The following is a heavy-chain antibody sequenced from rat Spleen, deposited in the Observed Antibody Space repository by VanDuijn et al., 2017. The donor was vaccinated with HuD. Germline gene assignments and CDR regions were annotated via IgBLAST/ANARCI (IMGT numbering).Heavy chain of an antibody. CDR3: ARHWEAPYVMDA. J-gene: IGHJ4*01. V-gene: IGHV5-58*01. Sequence: EVQLVETGGGLVQPGRSLKLSCVASGFTFSSYWMYWIRQAPGKGLEWVSSINPDGGTTYYPDSVKGRFTISRDNAENTVYLQMNSLRSEDTATYYCARHWEAPYVMDAWGQGASVTVSS. CDR2: INPDGGTT. D-gene: IGHD3-1*01. CDR1: GFTFSSYW.